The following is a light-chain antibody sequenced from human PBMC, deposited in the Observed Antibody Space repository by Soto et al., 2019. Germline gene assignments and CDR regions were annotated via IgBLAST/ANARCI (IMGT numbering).Light chain of an antibody. V-gene: IGKV1-27*01. Sequence: DIQMTQSPSSLSASVGDRVTMTCRASQGINNYLAWYQQKPGKVPKLLIYDASTLQSGVPSRFSGSGSGTDFTLTISSLQPEDVATYYCQQVNNYPITFGQGKRLEIK. CDR2: DAS. CDR1: QGINNY. J-gene: IGKJ5*01. CDR3: QQVNNYPIT.